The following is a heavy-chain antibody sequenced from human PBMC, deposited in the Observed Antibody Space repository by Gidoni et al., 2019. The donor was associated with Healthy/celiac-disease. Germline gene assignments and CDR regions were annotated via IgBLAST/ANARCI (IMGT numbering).Heavy chain of an antibody. Sequence: EVQLVESGGGLVPPGGSLRLSCAASGFTVSSNYMSWVRQAPGKGLEWVSVIYSGGSTYYADSVKGRFTISRDNSKNTLYLQMNSLRAEDTAVYYCASWSRDDYGDYWYFDLWGRGTLVTVSS. CDR3: ASWSRDDYGDYWYFDL. V-gene: IGHV3-66*02. D-gene: IGHD4-17*01. CDR2: IYSGGST. CDR1: GFTVSSNY. J-gene: IGHJ2*01.